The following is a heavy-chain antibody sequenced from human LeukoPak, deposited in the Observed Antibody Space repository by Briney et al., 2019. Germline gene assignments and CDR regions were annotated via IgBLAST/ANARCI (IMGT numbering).Heavy chain of an antibody. V-gene: IGHV4-39*01. CDR1: GGSISSRSDY. Sequence: SETLSLTCTVSGGSISSRSDYWGWIRQPPGKGLEWHGNIFYGGSTYYNPSLKSRVTISVDTSKTQFSLKLTSVTAADTAVYYCAKLGSQSFDYWGQGTLVTVSS. D-gene: IGHD2-15*01. J-gene: IGHJ4*02. CDR2: IFYGGST. CDR3: AKLGSQSFDY.